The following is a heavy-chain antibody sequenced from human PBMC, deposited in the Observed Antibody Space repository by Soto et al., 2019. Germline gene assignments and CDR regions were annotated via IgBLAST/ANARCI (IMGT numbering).Heavy chain of an antibody. J-gene: IGHJ4*02. D-gene: IGHD1-1*01. V-gene: IGHV2-5*02. CDR1: GFSLSTSGVG. CDR3: AQLPWKEIWRRAPVVN. Sequence: QITLRESGPTLVKPTQPLTLTCTFSGFSLSTSGVGVEWIRQPPGKALEWLGIIFWDDDKRYRPSLKRRVSIPKDTSKNQLVLTMTNMDPVDTATYYSAQLPWKEIWRRAPVVNWGQGTPVTVSS. CDR2: IFWDDDK.